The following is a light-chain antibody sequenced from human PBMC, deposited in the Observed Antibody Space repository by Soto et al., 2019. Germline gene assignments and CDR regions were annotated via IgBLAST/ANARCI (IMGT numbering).Light chain of an antibody. J-gene: IGKJ2*01. CDR1: QHITND. Sequence: DIQMTQSPSSLSASVGDTVTITCRASQHITNDCAWYQQKAGRAPKCLILLASRLQTGVPSRFSGSGSGTEFTLTISSLQPEDFPTYYCLHHNGYPPVFGQGTKVEIK. V-gene: IGKV1-17*01. CDR3: LHHNGYPPV. CDR2: LAS.